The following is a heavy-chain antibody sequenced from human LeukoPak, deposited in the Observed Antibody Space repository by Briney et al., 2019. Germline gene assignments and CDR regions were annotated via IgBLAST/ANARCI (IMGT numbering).Heavy chain of an antibody. V-gene: IGHV1-2*02. CDR3: ARGETEETGTRPDAFDI. J-gene: IGHJ3*02. Sequence: ASVKVSCKASGYTFTGYYMHWVRQAPGQGREWMGWINPNSGGTKYAQKFQGRVTMNRDTSISTAYMELTRLRSDDTAVYYCARGETEETGTRPDAFDIWGQGTMVTVSS. CDR1: GYTFTGYY. D-gene: IGHD6-13*01. CDR2: INPNSGGT.